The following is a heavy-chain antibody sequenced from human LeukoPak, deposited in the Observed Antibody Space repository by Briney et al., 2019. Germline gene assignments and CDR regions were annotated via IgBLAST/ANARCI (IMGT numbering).Heavy chain of an antibody. Sequence: SETLSLTCTVSGGSVSSGSYYWSWIRQPPGKGLEWIGYIYYSGSTNYNPSPKSRVTISVDTSKNQFSLKLSSVTAADTAVYYCARDRGGDYGDYEVYYYGMDVWGKGTRSPSPQ. CDR2: IYYSGST. V-gene: IGHV4-61*01. CDR1: GGSVSSGSYY. J-gene: IGHJ6*04. D-gene: IGHD4-17*01. CDR3: ARDRGGDYGDYEVYYYGMDV.